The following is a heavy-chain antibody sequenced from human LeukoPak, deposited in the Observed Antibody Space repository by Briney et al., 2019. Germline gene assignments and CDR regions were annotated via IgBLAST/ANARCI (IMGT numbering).Heavy chain of an antibody. CDR2: IYPGDSDT. J-gene: IGHJ5*02. D-gene: IGHD3-10*01. Sequence: KFGESLKISCKGSGYSFTSYWIGWVRQMPGKGLEWMGIIYPGDSDTRYSPSFQGQVTISADKSISTAYLQWSSLKASDTAMYYCARHIHMVRGVPGWFDPWGQGTLVTVSS. CDR3: ARHIHMVRGVPGWFDP. V-gene: IGHV5-51*01. CDR1: GYSFTSYW.